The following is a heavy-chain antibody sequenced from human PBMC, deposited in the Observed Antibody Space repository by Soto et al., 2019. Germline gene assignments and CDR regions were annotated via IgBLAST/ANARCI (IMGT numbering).Heavy chain of an antibody. J-gene: IGHJ3*02. CDR2: ISAYNGNT. Sequence: QGQLVQSVGEVKKPGASLKVSCKASGYNFILHGISWVRQAPGQGLEWMGWISAYNGNTNYAQNFQDRVTMTTDPSTSTVNMELRSLRSDDTAVYYCARLWYDGNSGAFDIWGQGTKVTVSS. CDR3: ARLWYDGNSGAFDI. D-gene: IGHD2-21*01. CDR1: GYNFILHG. V-gene: IGHV1-18*01.